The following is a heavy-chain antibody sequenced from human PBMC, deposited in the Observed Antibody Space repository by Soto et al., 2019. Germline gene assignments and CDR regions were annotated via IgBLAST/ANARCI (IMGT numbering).Heavy chain of an antibody. V-gene: IGHV3-30*18. CDR1: GFTFSSYG. J-gene: IGHJ4*02. CDR3: AKALPSYSSSWHRSPMNY. CDR2: ISYDGSNK. Sequence: QSGGSLRLSCAASGFTFSSYGMHWVRQAPGKGLEWVAVISYDGSNKYYADSVKGRFTISRDNSKNTLYLQMNSLRAEDTAVYYCAKALPSYSSSWHRSPMNYWGQGTLVTVSS. D-gene: IGHD6-13*01.